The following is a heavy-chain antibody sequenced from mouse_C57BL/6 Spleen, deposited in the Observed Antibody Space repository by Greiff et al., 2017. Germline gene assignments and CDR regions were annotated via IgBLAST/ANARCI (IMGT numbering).Heavy chain of an antibody. Sequence: EVKLMESVGGLVKPGGSLKLSCAASGFNFSDYGMHWVRQAPEKGLEWVAYISSGSSTIYYAATVKGRFTISRDNAQNTLFLQMTSLRSEDTAMYYCARNYDYDYAMDYWGQGTSVTVSS. V-gene: IGHV5-17*01. CDR1: GFNFSDYG. CDR2: ISSGSSTI. CDR3: ARNYDYDYAMDY. J-gene: IGHJ4*01. D-gene: IGHD2-4*01.